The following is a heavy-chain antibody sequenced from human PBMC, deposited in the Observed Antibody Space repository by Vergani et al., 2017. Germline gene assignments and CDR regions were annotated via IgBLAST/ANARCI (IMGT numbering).Heavy chain of an antibody. CDR2: ISYDGSNK. CDR3: AKVGDSSGYYYANYYYGMDV. CDR1: GFTFSSYG. Sequence: QVQLVESGGGVVQPGRSLRLSCAASGFTFSSYGMHWVRQAPGKGLEWVAVISYDGSNKYYADSVKGRFTISRDNSKNTLYLQMNSLRAEDTAVYYCAKVGDSSGYYYANYYYGMDVWGQGTTVTVSS. D-gene: IGHD3-22*01. J-gene: IGHJ6*02. V-gene: IGHV3-30*18.